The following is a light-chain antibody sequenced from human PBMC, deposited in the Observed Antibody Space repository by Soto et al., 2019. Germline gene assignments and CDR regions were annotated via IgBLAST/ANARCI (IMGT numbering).Light chain of an antibody. CDR3: QQYGALPVT. Sequence: EVALTQSPGTLSLSPGEGATLSCRASQSVRGSSFAWYQQKPGQAPRLLIYSVSSRATGIPDRFSGSGSGTDFTLTISRLEPEDFAVYYCQQYGALPVTFGPGTTVDIK. CDR1: QSVRGSS. CDR2: SVS. J-gene: IGKJ3*01. V-gene: IGKV3-20*01.